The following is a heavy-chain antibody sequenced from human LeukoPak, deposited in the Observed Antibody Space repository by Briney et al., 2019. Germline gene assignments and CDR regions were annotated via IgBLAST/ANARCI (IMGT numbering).Heavy chain of an antibody. D-gene: IGHD6-19*01. Sequence: PSQTLSLTCTVSGGSISSGSYYWSWIRQPAGKGLEWIGRIYTSGSTNYNPSLKSRVTISVDTSKNQFSLKLSSVTAADTAVYYCARDTHSPDSGWYGYLKNYYYYYYMDVWGKGTTVTISS. CDR3: ARDTHSPDSGWYGYLKNYYYYYYMDV. CDR1: GGSISSGSYY. V-gene: IGHV4-61*02. J-gene: IGHJ6*03. CDR2: IYTSGST.